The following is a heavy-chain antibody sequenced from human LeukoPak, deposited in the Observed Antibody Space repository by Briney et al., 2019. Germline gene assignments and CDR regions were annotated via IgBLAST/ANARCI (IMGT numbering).Heavy chain of an antibody. CDR3: ARVLYGDYFHYFDY. D-gene: IGHD4-17*01. Sequence: SETLSLTCTVSGYSISSGYYWAWIRQPPGKGLEWIGNIYHSGSTNYNPSLESRVTISVDKSKNQFSLKLSSVTAADTAVYYCARVLYGDYFHYFDYWGQGTLVTVSS. J-gene: IGHJ4*02. CDR1: GYSISSGYY. V-gene: IGHV4-38-2*02. CDR2: IYHSGST.